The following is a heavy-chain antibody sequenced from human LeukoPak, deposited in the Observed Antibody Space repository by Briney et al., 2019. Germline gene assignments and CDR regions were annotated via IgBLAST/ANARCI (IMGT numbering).Heavy chain of an antibody. Sequence: SETLSLTCTVSGGSISSYYWSWIRQPAGKGLEWIGRIYTSGSTNYNPSLKSRVTMSVDTSKNQFSLKLSSVTAADTAVSYCANGYSYGRFDYWGQGTLVTVSS. CDR2: IYTSGST. J-gene: IGHJ4*02. CDR3: ANGYSYGRFDY. CDR1: GGSISSYY. D-gene: IGHD5-18*01. V-gene: IGHV4-4*07.